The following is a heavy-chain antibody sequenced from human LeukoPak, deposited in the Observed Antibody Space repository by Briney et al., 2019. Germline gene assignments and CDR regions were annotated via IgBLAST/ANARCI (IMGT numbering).Heavy chain of an antibody. CDR1: GGSISSYY. CDR2: IYYSGST. D-gene: IGHD1/OR15-1a*01. J-gene: IGHJ4*02. V-gene: IGHV4-59*12. Sequence: SETLSLTCTVSGGSISSYYWSWIRQPPGKGLEWIGYIYYSGSTNYNPSLKSRVTISVDTSKNQFSLKLSSVTAADTAVYYSARDRHWTNDWVFDYWGQGTLVTVSS. CDR3: ARDRHWTNDWVFDY.